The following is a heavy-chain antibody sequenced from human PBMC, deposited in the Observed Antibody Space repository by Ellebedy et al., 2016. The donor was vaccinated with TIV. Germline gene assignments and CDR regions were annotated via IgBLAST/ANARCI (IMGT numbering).Heavy chain of an antibody. D-gene: IGHD2-21*01. CDR1: GYSLTSNG. CDR2: IGAYNGNT. J-gene: IGHJ4*02. V-gene: IGHV1-18*01. Sequence: AASVKVSCKASGYSLTSNGISWVRQAPGQGLEWMGWIGAYNGNTNYAQKFQGRVTMTTDTSTSTVYMDLRSLRSDDTAVYYCARRGADCGGDCFDYWGQGTLVTVSS. CDR3: ARRGADCGGDCFDY.